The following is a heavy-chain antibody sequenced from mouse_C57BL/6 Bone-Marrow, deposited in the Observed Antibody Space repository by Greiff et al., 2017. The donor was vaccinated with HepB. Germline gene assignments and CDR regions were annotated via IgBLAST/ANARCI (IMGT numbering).Heavy chain of an antibody. CDR1: GYTFTSYW. V-gene: IGHV1-69*01. CDR2: IDPSDSYT. D-gene: IGHD2-12*01. J-gene: IGHJ2*01. CDR3: AISDSPFDY. Sequence: QVQLQQPGAELVMPGASVKLSCKASGYTFTSYWMHWVKQRPGQGLEWIGEIDPSDSYTNYNQKFKGKSTLTVDKSSSTAYMQLSSLTSEDSAVYYCAISDSPFDYWGQGTTLTVSS.